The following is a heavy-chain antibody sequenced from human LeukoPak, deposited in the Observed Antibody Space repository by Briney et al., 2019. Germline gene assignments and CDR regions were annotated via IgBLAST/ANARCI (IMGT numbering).Heavy chain of an antibody. CDR3: AKSGDFYDILTGLDY. CDR1: GFTFSSYG. V-gene: IGHV3-30*02. Sequence: GGSLRLSCAASGFTFSSYGMHWVRQAPGKGLEWVSFIRYDGSNKYYADSVKGRFTISRDNSKNTLYLQMNSLRAEDTAVYYCAKSGDFYDILTGLDYWGQGTLVTVSS. CDR2: IRYDGSNK. D-gene: IGHD3-9*01. J-gene: IGHJ4*02.